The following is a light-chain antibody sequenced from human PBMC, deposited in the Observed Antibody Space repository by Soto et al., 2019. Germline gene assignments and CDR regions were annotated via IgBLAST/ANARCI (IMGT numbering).Light chain of an antibody. CDR1: SSNIGAGYD. J-gene: IGLJ3*02. CDR2: GNS. Sequence: QPVLTQPPSVSGAPGQRVTISCTGTSSNIGAGYDVNWYQQLPGTAPKLLIYGNSNRPSGVPDRFSGSKSGTSASLAITGLQSEDEADYYCHSYDSSLSGWVFGGGTKLTVL. V-gene: IGLV1-40*01. CDR3: HSYDSSLSGWV.